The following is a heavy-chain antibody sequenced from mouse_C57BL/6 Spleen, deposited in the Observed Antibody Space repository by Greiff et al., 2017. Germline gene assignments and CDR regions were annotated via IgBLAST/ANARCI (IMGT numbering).Heavy chain of an antibody. Sequence: PGQGLEWIGDIDPGSGRTNYNEKFKSKATLTVDTSSSTAYMQLSSLTSEDSAVYYCVTDYGSSDRYFGVWGTGATVTVSS. J-gene: IGHJ1*03. V-gene: IGHV1-55*01. D-gene: IGHD1-1*01. CDR3: VTDYGSSDRYFGV. CDR2: IDPGSGRT.